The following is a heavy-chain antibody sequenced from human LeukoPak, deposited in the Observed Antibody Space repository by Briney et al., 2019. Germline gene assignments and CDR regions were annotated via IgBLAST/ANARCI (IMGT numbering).Heavy chain of an antibody. V-gene: IGHV3-48*03. CDR2: ISSSGSTI. J-gene: IGHJ6*03. CDR3: ARDQSSSWIEGYYYYYMDV. Sequence: GGSLRLSCAASGFTFSSYEMNWVRQAPGKGLEWVSYISSSGSTIYYADSVKGRFTISRDNAKNSLYLQMNSLRAEDTAVYYCARDQSSSWIEGYYYYYMDVWGKGTTVTVSS. CDR1: GFTFSSYE. D-gene: IGHD6-13*01.